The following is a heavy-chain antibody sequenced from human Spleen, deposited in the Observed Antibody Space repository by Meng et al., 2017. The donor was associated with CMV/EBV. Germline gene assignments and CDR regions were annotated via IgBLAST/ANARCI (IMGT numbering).Heavy chain of an antibody. CDR2: ISSSGSTI. CDR3: ARGGGGIVVVPAANRNYYYGMDV. Sequence: GGSLRLSCAASGFTFSDYYMSWIRQAPGKGLEWVSYISSSGSTIYYADSVKGRFTISRDNAKNSLYLQMNSLRAEDTAVYYWARGGGGIVVVPAANRNYYYGMDVWGQGTTVTVSS. V-gene: IGHV3-11*01. CDR1: GFTFSDYY. D-gene: IGHD2-2*01. J-gene: IGHJ6*02.